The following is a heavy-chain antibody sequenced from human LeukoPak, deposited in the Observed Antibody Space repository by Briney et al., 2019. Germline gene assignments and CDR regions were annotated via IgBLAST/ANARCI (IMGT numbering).Heavy chain of an antibody. Sequence: SETLSLTCTVSGGSISSSNYYWNWIRQPAGKGLEWIGRIYTSGSTNYNPSLKSRVTISVDTSKNQLSLKLSSVTAADTALYYCARGLWFGDENPPYFDYWGQGTLVTVSS. CDR3: ARGLWFGDENPPYFDY. CDR1: GGSISSSNYY. V-gene: IGHV4-61*02. CDR2: IYTSGST. D-gene: IGHD3-10*01. J-gene: IGHJ4*02.